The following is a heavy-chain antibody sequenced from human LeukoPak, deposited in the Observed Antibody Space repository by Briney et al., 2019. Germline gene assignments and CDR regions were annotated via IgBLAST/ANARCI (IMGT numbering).Heavy chain of an antibody. Sequence: GGSLRLSCAASGFTFSSYAMSWVRQAPGKGLEWVSTICGSGGSTSYVDSVKGRLTISRANSKNTLYLQMNSLRAEDTAVYYCAKTPNMYSSSLFDYWGQGTLVTVSS. J-gene: IGHJ4*02. CDR3: AKTPNMYSSSLFDY. D-gene: IGHD6-13*01. CDR2: ICGSGGST. V-gene: IGHV3-23*01. CDR1: GFTFSSYA.